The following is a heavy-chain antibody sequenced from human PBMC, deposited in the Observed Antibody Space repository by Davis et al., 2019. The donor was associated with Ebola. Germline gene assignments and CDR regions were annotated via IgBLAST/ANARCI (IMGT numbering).Heavy chain of an antibody. V-gene: IGHV3-53*01. Sequence: PGGSLRLSCAPSGFSVSSNYMSWVRQAPGKGLEWVSVIYNGGYTSYTDSVKGRFTISRDNAKNALYLQMNSLRDEDTAVYYCARDGVGATPGDAFDIWGQGTMVTVSS. J-gene: IGHJ3*02. CDR2: IYNGGYT. CDR1: GFSVSSNY. CDR3: ARDGVGATPGDAFDI. D-gene: IGHD1-26*01.